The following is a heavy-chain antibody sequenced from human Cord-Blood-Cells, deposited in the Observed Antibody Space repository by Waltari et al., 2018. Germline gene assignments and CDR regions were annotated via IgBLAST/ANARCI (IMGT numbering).Heavy chain of an antibody. V-gene: IGHV1-2*02. CDR1: GYTFTGYY. J-gene: IGHJ3*02. CDR2: INPNSGGT. D-gene: IGHD3-22*01. Sequence: QVQLVQSGAEVKKPGASVKVSCKASGYTFTGYYMHWVRQAPGQGLEWMGWINPNSGGTNYAQKCQGRVTMTRDTSISTAYMELSRLRSDDTAVYYCASYDSSDAFDIWGQGTMVTVSS. CDR3: ASYDSSDAFDI.